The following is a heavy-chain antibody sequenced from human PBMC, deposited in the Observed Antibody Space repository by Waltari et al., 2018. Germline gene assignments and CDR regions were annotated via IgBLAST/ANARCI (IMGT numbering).Heavy chain of an antibody. CDR1: GFTFSSYS. CDR3: ARDGGSYGSFLDY. J-gene: IGHJ4*02. CDR2: IRSSSSTI. V-gene: IGHV3-48*01. Sequence: EVQLVESGGGLVQPGGSLRLSCAASGFTFSSYSMNWVSQAPGKGREGVSNIRSSSSTIYYAEVVKGRFTRSRDNAKNSLYLQMNSRRAEDTAVYYCARDGGSYGSFLDYWGQGTLVTVSS. D-gene: IGHD1-26*01.